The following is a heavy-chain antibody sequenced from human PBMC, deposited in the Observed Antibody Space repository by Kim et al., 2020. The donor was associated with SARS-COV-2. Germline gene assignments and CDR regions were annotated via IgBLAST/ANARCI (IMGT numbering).Heavy chain of an antibody. V-gene: IGHV3-23*01. CDR3: AKKQYYDFWSGYYTVDY. D-gene: IGHD3-3*01. Sequence: GGSLRLSCAASGVTFSSYAMSWVRQAPGKGLEWVSAISGSGGSTYYADSVKGRFTISRDNSKNTLYLQMNSLRAEDTAVYYCAKKQYYDFWSGYYTVDYWGQGTLVTVSS. CDR2: ISGSGGST. J-gene: IGHJ4*02. CDR1: GVTFSSYA.